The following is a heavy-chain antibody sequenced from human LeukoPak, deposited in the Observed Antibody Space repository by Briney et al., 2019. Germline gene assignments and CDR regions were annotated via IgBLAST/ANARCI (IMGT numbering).Heavy chain of an antibody. CDR2: ITDSGGIT. D-gene: IGHD5-18*01. CDR1: GFTFSSYA. CDR3: AKRYSWIDY. Sequence: GGSLRLSCAASGFTFSSYAMSWVRQAPGKGLEWVSSITDSGGITYYADSVKGRFTISRDNSKNTVSLQMDSLRAEDTAIYYCAKRYSWIDYWGQGTLVTVSS. V-gene: IGHV3-23*01. J-gene: IGHJ4*02.